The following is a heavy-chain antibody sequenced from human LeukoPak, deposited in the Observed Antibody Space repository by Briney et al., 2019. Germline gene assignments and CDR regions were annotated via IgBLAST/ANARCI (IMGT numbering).Heavy chain of an antibody. D-gene: IGHD3-22*01. Sequence: PGGSLRLSCTASGMMFSSYEMYWVRQASGKGLQWISYISSSGNTRKYADSVKGRFTISRDNAKKSLQLEMSGLRGDDSAIYYCASAMLASDSSGYYTSDYFEHWGQGTLVSVSS. J-gene: IGHJ4*02. CDR2: ISSSGNTR. V-gene: IGHV3-48*03. CDR3: ASAMLASDSSGYYTSDYFEH. CDR1: GMMFSSYE.